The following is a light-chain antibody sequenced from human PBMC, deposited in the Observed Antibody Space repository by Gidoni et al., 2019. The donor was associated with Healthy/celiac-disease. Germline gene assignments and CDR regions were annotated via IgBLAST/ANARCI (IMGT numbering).Light chain of an antibody. CDR3: QQYYSTPPLT. Sequence: DLVMTQSPDSLAVSLGERATINCKSSQSVLYSSNNKNYLAWYQQKPGQPPKLLIYWASTRESGVPDRFSGSGSGTDFTLTISSLQAEDVAVYYCQQYYSTPPLTFGQGTRLEIK. J-gene: IGKJ5*01. CDR2: WAS. CDR1: QSVLYSSNNKNY. V-gene: IGKV4-1*01.